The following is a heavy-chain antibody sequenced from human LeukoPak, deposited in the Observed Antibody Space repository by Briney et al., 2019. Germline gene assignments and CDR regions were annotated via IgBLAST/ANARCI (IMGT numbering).Heavy chain of an antibody. CDR2: TYPGDSDT. V-gene: IGHV5-51*01. Sequence: GESLKISCQGSGYSFSSYWIGWVRQLPGKGLEWMGITYPGDSDTRYTPSFQGQVTISADKSISTAYLQWSSLKASDTAMYYCARATDYGGKVWGYWGQGTLVIVSS. D-gene: IGHD4-23*01. CDR1: GYSFSSYW. CDR3: ARATDYGGKVWGY. J-gene: IGHJ4*02.